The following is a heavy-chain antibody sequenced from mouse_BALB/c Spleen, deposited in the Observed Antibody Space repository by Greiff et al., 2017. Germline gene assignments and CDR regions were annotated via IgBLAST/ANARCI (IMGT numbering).Heavy chain of an antibody. V-gene: IGHV1S132*01. CDR3: ARHEGSYLAY. CDR2: IFPGTGTT. J-gene: IGHJ3*01. Sequence: QVQLKESGAELVKPGASVKLSCKTSGYTFTSYWIQWVKQRPGQGLGWIGEIFPGTGTTYYNEKFKGKATQTIDPSSSTAYMQLSSLTSEDSAVYFWARHEGSYLAYWGQGTLVTVSA. D-gene: IGHD1-1*02. CDR1: GYTFTSYW.